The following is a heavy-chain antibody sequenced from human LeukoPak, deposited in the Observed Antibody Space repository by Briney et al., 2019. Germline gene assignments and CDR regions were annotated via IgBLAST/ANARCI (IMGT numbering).Heavy chain of an antibody. Sequence: GASVKVSCKASGYTFTGYYMNWVRQAPGQGLEWMGWINPNSGGTNYAQKFQGRVTMTRDTSISTAYMELSRLRSDDTAVYYCARTLYYDFWMFDYWGQGTLVTVSS. J-gene: IGHJ4*02. CDR1: GYTFTGYY. D-gene: IGHD3-3*01. CDR2: INPNSGGT. CDR3: ARTLYYDFWMFDY. V-gene: IGHV1-2*02.